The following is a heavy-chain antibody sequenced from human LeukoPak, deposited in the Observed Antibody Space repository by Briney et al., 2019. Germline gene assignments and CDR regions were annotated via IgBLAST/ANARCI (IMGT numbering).Heavy chain of an antibody. J-gene: IGHJ4*02. D-gene: IGHD6-13*01. CDR2: IYSGGST. Sequence: GGSLRLSCAASGFTVSSNYMSWVRQAPGKGLEWVSVIYSGGSTYYADSVKGRFTISRDNSKNTLYLQMNSLRAEDTAVYYCARVVIAAAGRGLDYWGQGTLVTASS. CDR1: GFTVSSNY. V-gene: IGHV3-66*02. CDR3: ARVVIAAAGRGLDY.